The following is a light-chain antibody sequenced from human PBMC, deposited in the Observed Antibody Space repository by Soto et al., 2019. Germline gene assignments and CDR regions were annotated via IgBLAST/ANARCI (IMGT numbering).Light chain of an antibody. CDR1: QSVSSSY. V-gene: IGKV3-20*01. CDR2: GAS. CDR3: QQYGDSPWT. Sequence: EIVLTQSPGTMSLSPGERATLSCRASQSVSSSYLAWYQQKPGQAPRLLIYGASTRATGLPDRFSGSGSGTDFTLTISRLEPEDFTVYHCQQYGDSPWTFGQGTKVEIK. J-gene: IGKJ1*01.